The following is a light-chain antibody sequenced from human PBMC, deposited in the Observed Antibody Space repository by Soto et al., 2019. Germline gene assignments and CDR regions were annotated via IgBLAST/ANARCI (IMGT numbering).Light chain of an antibody. V-gene: IGKV3-20*01. J-gene: IGKJ5*01. Sequence: ETVLTQPPGTLSLSPGGGSTLSCRATQAVYSSLLAWYQQKPGQAPRLLIYGASSRATGIPDRFSGSGSGTDFTLSSSRLEVEDFAVYHCQQYGNAPITFGQGTRLEIK. CDR2: GAS. CDR1: QAVYSSL. CDR3: QQYGNAPIT.